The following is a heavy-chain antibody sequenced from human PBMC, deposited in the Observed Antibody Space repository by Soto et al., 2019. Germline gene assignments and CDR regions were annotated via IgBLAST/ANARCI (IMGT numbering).Heavy chain of an antibody. CDR2: INHSGST. CDR3: ARVGPHRSGTPYNPVATIMKNYYYYMDV. D-gene: IGHD5-12*01. J-gene: IGHJ6*03. CDR1: GGSFSGYY. Sequence: SETLSLTCAVYGGSFSGYYWSWIRQPPGKGLEWIGEINHSGSTNYNPSLKSRVTISVDTSKNQFSLKLSSVTAADPAVYYCARVGPHRSGTPYNPVATIMKNYYYYMDVWGKGTTVTVSS. V-gene: IGHV4-34*01.